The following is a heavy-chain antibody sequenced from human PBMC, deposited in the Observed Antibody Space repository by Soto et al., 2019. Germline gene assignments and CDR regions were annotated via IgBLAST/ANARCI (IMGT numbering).Heavy chain of an antibody. J-gene: IGHJ6*03. CDR3: ARVGEDQWLVLRYDYYYMDV. Sequence: QVPLVQSGAEVKKPGASVKVSCKASGYTFTSYGISWVRQAPGQGLEWMGWISAYNGNTNYAQKLQGRVTMTTDTSTSTAYMELRSLRSDDTAVYYCARVGEDQWLVLRYDYYYMDVWGKGTTVTVSS. V-gene: IGHV1-18*01. CDR2: ISAYNGNT. CDR1: GYTFTSYG. D-gene: IGHD6-19*01.